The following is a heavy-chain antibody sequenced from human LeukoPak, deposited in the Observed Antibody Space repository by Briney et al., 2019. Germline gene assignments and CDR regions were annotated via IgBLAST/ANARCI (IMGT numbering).Heavy chain of an antibody. Sequence: GRSLRLSCAASGFTFDDYAMHWVRQAPGKGLEWVSGISWNSGSIGYADSVKGRFTISRDSAKNSLYLQMNSLRAEDTALYYCAKGVPTMIDYWGQGTLVTVSS. V-gene: IGHV3-9*01. CDR1: GFTFDDYA. CDR2: ISWNSGSI. D-gene: IGHD3-22*01. J-gene: IGHJ4*02. CDR3: AKGVPTMIDY.